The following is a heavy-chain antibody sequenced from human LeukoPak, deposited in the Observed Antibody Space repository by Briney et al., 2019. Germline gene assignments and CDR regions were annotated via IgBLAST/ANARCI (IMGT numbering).Heavy chain of an antibody. V-gene: IGHV1-69*05. CDR2: IIPIFGTA. Sequence: GASVKVSCKASGGTFSSYAISWVRQAPGQGLEWMGGIIPIFGTANYAQKFQGRVTITTDESTSTAYMELSSLRSEDTAVYYCARDGHEYSGSYYDAFDIWGQGTMVTVSS. J-gene: IGHJ3*02. D-gene: IGHD1-26*01. CDR1: GGTFSSYA. CDR3: ARDGHEYSGSYYDAFDI.